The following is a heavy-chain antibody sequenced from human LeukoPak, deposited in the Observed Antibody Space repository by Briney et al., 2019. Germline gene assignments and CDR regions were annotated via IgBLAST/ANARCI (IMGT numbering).Heavy chain of an antibody. CDR3: ATGSSTGSYYYGMDV. V-gene: IGHV3-9*01. CDR2: ISWNSGSI. J-gene: IGHJ6*02. Sequence: GGSLRLSCAASGFTFDDYAMHWVRQAPGKGLEWVSGISWNSGSIGYADSVKGRFTISRDNAKNSLYPQMNSLRAEDTALYYCATGSSTGSYYYGMDVWGQGTTVTVSS. CDR1: GFTFDDYA. D-gene: IGHD3-10*01.